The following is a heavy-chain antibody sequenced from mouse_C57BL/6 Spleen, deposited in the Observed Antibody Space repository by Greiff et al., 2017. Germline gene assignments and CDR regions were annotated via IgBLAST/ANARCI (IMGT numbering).Heavy chain of an antibody. Sequence: EVKVVESGGGLVQPGGSMKLSCVASGFTFSNYWMNWVRQSPEKGLEWVAQIRLKSDNYATHYAESVKGRFTISRDDSKSSVYLQMNNLRAEDTGIYYCTYYYGPYYYAMDYWGQGTSVTGSS. CDR1: GFTFSNYW. V-gene: IGHV6-3*01. CDR3: TYYYGPYYYAMDY. CDR2: IRLKSDNYAT. J-gene: IGHJ4*01. D-gene: IGHD1-1*01.